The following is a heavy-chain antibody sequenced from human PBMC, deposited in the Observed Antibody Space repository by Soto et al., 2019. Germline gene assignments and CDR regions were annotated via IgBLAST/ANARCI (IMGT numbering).Heavy chain of an antibody. CDR1: GYTFTSYG. CDR3: ARDQDPSMDDYGDPGRY. CDR2: ISAYNGNT. V-gene: IGHV1-18*01. D-gene: IGHD4-17*01. Sequence: ASVKVSCKASGYTFTSYGISWVRQAPGQGLEWMGWISAYNGNTNYAQKLQGRVTMTTDTSTSTAYMELRSLRSDDTAVYYCARDQDPSMDDYGDPGRYWGQGTLVTVSS. J-gene: IGHJ4*02.